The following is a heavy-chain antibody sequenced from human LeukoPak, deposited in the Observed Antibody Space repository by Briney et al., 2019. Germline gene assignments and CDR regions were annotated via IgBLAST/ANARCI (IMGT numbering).Heavy chain of an antibody. CDR2: IYCSGGT. CDR3: ARHVTISGPYDASDI. Sequence: SETLSLTCTVSGDSISSYYWSWIRQPPGKGLEWIGYIYCSGGTNYNPSLKSRVTISVDTSKNQFSQKLRSVTDADTAVYYCARHVTISGPYDASDIWGQGTMVTGSP. J-gene: IGHJ3*02. D-gene: IGHD5-24*01. CDR1: GDSISSYY. V-gene: IGHV4-59*08.